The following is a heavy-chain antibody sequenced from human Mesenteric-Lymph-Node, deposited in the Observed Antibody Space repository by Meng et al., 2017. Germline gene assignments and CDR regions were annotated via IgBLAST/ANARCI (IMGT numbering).Heavy chain of an antibody. CDR3: ARVGWRQWSFDL. J-gene: IGHJ2*01. Sequence: QVQPQQWVPGLLKPSETLSLTCAVYGGSFSGYYWSWICQPPGKGLELIGHIYYSGSTSYNPSLKSRVTISVDTSNNQFSLKLSSVTAADTAVYYCARVGWRQWSFDLWGRGTLVTVSS. D-gene: IGHD5-18*01. CDR2: IYYSGST. V-gene: IGHV4-34*01. CDR1: GGSFSGYY.